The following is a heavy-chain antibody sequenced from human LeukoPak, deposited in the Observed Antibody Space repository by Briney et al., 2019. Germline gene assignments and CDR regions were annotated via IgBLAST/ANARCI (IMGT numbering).Heavy chain of an antibody. CDR2: IDPSDSYT. D-gene: IGHD6-13*01. CDR1: GYRFTSYW. CDR3: ARGMYSSSPDY. V-gene: IGHV5-10-1*01. Sequence: GEPLKISCKGSGYRFTSYWISWVRQMPGKGREWMGRIDPSDSYTNYSPSFQGHVTISTDKSISTAYLQWSSLKASDTAMYYCARGMYSSSPDYWGQGTLVTVSS. J-gene: IGHJ4*02.